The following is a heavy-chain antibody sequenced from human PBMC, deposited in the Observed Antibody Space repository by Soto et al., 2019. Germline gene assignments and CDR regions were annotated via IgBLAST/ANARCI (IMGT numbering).Heavy chain of an antibody. J-gene: IGHJ4*02. CDR1: GGSISSSNW. V-gene: IGHV4-4*02. D-gene: IGHD7-27*01. CDR2: IYHSGST. Sequence: SETLSLTCAVSGGSISSSNWWSWVRQPPGKGLEWIGEIYHSGSTNYNPSLKSRVTISVDKSKNQFSLKLSSVTAADTAVYYCASAGNWGGRYFDYWGQGTLVTVSS. CDR3: ASAGNWGGRYFDY.